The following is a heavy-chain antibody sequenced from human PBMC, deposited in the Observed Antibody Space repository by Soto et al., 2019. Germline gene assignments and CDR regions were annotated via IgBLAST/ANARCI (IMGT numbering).Heavy chain of an antibody. J-gene: IGHJ4*02. Sequence: PSETLSLTCTVSGGSISSGGYFWSWIRQHPGKGLEWIGNIYYSGRTYYSPALKSRVNMSVDTSKNQFSLNLSSVTAADTAVYFCAGFAKEENPKVGSWYYFDYWGQGTRVTVSS. V-gene: IGHV4-31*03. CDR2: IYYSGRT. D-gene: IGHD6-13*01. CDR3: AGFAKEENPKVGSWYYFDY. CDR1: GGSISSGGYF.